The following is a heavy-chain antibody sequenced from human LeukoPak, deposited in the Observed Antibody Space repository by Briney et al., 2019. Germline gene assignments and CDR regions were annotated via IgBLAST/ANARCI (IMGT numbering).Heavy chain of an antibody. Sequence: GASVEVSCKASGYTFTGYYMHWVRQAPGQGLEWMGWINPNSGGTNYAQKFQGRVTMTRDTSISTAYMELSRLRSDDTAVYYCARDHRDYYGASPTYYFDYWGQGTLVTVSS. J-gene: IGHJ4*02. CDR3: ARDHRDYYGASPTYYFDY. D-gene: IGHD3-10*01. V-gene: IGHV1-2*02. CDR2: INPNSGGT. CDR1: GYTFTGYY.